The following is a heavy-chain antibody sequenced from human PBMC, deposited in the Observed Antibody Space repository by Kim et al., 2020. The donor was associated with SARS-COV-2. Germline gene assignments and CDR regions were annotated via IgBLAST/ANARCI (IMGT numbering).Heavy chain of an antibody. CDR1: GGSINNYY. V-gene: IGHV4-59*01. CDR3: AGLRFLEWFQGFDP. J-gene: IGHJ5*02. D-gene: IGHD3-3*01. Sequence: SETLSLTCTVSGGSINNYYWSWIRQPPGKGLEWIGYIYYSGYTNYNPSLKSRVTMSVDTSKNHFSLKLSSVTAADTAVYYCAGLRFLEWFQGFDPWGQGTLVTVSS. CDR2: IYYSGYT.